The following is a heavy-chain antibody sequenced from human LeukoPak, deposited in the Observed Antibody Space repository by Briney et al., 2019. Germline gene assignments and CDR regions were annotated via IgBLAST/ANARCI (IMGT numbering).Heavy chain of an antibody. CDR2: ISAYNGNT. CDR1: GYTFTSYG. CDR3: ARVLSDYGDYGGWFDP. J-gene: IGHJ5*02. D-gene: IGHD4-17*01. Sequence: EASVKVSCKASGYTFTSYGISWVRQAPGQGLEWMGWISAYNGNTNYAQKLQGRFTMTTDTSTSTAYMELRSLRSDDTAVYYCARVLSDYGDYGGWFDPWGQGTLVTVSS. V-gene: IGHV1-18*01.